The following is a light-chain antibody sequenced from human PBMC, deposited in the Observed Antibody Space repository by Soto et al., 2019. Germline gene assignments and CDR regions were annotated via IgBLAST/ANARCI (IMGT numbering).Light chain of an antibody. J-gene: IGLJ2*01. CDR3: SSYTSSSTLVV. Sequence: QSVLTQPPSASGTPGQRVTISCSGSSSNIGNTYVYWYQQRPGTAPKLLIYRNNQRPSGVPDRFSGSKSGTSASLAISGLRSEDEADYYCSSYTSSSTLVVFGGGTKLTVL. CDR2: RNN. CDR1: SSNIGNTY. V-gene: IGLV1-47*01.